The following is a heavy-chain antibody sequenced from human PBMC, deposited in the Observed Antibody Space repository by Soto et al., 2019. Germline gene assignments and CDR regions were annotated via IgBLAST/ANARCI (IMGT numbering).Heavy chain of an antibody. V-gene: IGHV1-18*01. D-gene: IGHD6-19*01. Sequence: GASVKVSCKASGYTFTSYGVTWVRQAPGQGLEWMGWISGYASNANYAQKFQGRVTMTTDTSTTTAYMELRSLRSDDTAVYYCASDRIPAGVLQDRAIAGLDWGQGTLVTVSS. CDR2: ISGYASNA. CDR1: GYTFTSYG. J-gene: IGHJ4*02. CDR3: ASDRIPAGVLQDRAIAGLD.